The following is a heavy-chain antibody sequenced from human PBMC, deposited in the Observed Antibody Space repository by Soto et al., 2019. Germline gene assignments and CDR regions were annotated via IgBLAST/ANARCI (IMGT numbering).Heavy chain of an antibody. Sequence: GGSLRLSCAASGFTFSSYSMNWVRQAPGKGLEWVSYISSSSSTIYYADSVKGRFTISRDNAKNSLYLQMNSLRAEDTAVYYCARDRLDRGIAAPSFHFDYWGQGTLVTVSS. D-gene: IGHD6-13*01. CDR2: ISSSSSTI. J-gene: IGHJ4*02. CDR1: GFTFSSYS. V-gene: IGHV3-48*01. CDR3: ARDRLDRGIAAPSFHFDY.